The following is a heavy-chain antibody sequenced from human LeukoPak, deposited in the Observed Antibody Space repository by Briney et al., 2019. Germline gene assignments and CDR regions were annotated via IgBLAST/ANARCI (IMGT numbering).Heavy chain of an antibody. CDR3: ARTPGAYDALGI. J-gene: IGHJ3*02. CDR1: GYTFTGYY. Sequence: GASVKVSCKASGYTFTGYYMHWVRQAPGQGLEWMGWINPISGGTNYAQKFQGRVTMTRDTSISTAYMELSRLRSDDTAVFYCARTPGAYDALGIWGQGTMVTVSS. V-gene: IGHV1-2*02. CDR2: INPISGGT.